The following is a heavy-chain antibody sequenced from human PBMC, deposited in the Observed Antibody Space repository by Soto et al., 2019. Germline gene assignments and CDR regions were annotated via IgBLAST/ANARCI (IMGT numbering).Heavy chain of an antibody. CDR3: ARGQYSSSWRGYYYMDV. CDR1: GYTYTSYD. D-gene: IGHD6-13*01. V-gene: IGHV1-8*01. CDR2: MNPNSGNT. Sequence: GASVQVSCKASGYTYTSYDINWVRQAHGQGLEWMGWMNPNSGNTGYAQKFQGRVTMTRNTSISTAYMELSSLRSEDTAVYYCARGQYSSSWRGYYYMDVWGKGTTVTVSS. J-gene: IGHJ6*03.